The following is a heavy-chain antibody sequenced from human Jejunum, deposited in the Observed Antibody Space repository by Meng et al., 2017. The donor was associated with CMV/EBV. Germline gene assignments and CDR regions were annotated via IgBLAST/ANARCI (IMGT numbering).Heavy chain of an antibody. J-gene: IGHJ6*02. CDR3: ARGADDHNNYYYGVDV. V-gene: IGHV3-30-3*01. D-gene: IGHD5-24*01. CDR1: FTTRA. Sequence: FTTRAMHWIRQAPGKGLEWVSMISYDGSETFYADFVKGRFTISRDNFKSTVYLQMNSLRSEDTSMFYCARGADDHNNYYYGVDVWGPGTTVTSP. CDR2: ISYDGSET.